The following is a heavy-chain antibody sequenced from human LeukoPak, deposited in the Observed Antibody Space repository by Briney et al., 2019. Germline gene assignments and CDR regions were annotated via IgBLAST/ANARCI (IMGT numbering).Heavy chain of an antibody. Sequence: SQTLSLTCTVSGGSISSGGYYWSWIRQHPGKGLEWIGYIYYSGSTYYNPSLKSRVTISVDTSKNQFSLKLSSVTAADTAVYYCASDPEMATPYYYAMDVWGQGTTVTVSS. V-gene: IGHV4-31*03. D-gene: IGHD5-24*01. J-gene: IGHJ6*02. CDR1: GGSISSGGYY. CDR2: IYYSGST. CDR3: ASDPEMATPYYYAMDV.